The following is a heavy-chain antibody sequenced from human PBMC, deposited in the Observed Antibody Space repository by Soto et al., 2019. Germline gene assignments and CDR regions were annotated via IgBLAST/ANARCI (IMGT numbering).Heavy chain of an antibody. CDR3: AKDHGMITFGGVIVIDY. V-gene: IGHV3-23*01. CDR2: ISGSGGST. Sequence: EVQLLESGGGLVQPGGSLRLSCAASGCTFSSYAMSWVRQAPGKGLELVSAISGSGGSTYDADSVKGRFTISRDNSKNAPYLQMNSLRAEYTAVYYCAKDHGMITFGGVIVIDYWGQGTLVPVFS. CDR1: GCTFSSYA. D-gene: IGHD3-16*02. J-gene: IGHJ4*02.